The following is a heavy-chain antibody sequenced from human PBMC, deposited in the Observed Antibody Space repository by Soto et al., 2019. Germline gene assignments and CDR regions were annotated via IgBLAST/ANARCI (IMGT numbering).Heavy chain of an antibody. Sequence: GGSLRLSCAASGFTFRSYAMSWVRQAPGKGLEWVSGIGASDGSTDYADSVRGRFTISRDNAKKSVFLEMNSLTADDTAIYYCAGERSALPGARDAMDVWGQGTTVTVSS. CDR3: AGERSALPGARDAMDV. D-gene: IGHD1-26*01. CDR1: GFTFRSYA. V-gene: IGHV3-23*01. J-gene: IGHJ6*02. CDR2: IGASDGST.